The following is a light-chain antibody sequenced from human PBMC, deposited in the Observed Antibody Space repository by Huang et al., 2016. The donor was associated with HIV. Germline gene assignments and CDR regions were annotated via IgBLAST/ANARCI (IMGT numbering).Light chain of an antibody. CDR3: QQSYSNYQT. V-gene: IGKV1-39*01. CDR1: QSITTY. Sequence: DIQLTQSPSSLSAFVGDRVTITCRASQSITTYLNWYQQRPGKAPKLLIYAASSLQSGVPSRFRGSGSGTDFTLTISSLQPEDFATYYCQQSYSNYQTCGPGTKVDMK. J-gene: IGKJ3*01. CDR2: AAS.